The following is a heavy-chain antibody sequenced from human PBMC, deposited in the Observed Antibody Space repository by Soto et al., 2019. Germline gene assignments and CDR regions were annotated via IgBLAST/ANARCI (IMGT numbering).Heavy chain of an antibody. J-gene: IGHJ4*02. V-gene: IGHV1-58*02. CDR2: IVVASGNT. D-gene: IGHD6-19*01. Sequence: QMQLVQSGPEVRKPGTSVKVSCKASGFTFGSSAMQWVRLTRGQRLEWIGWIVVASGNTNIAQKCPERVTITRDMSTATAYMALSSLSSEDTAVYYCAADVIAVAGDFDYWGQGTLVTVS. CDR3: AADVIAVAGDFDY. CDR1: GFTFGSSA.